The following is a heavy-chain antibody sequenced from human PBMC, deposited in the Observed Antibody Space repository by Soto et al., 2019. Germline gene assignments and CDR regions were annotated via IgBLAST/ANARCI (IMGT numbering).Heavy chain of an antibody. CDR3: ANQPTVYGDYPDAFDI. Sequence: GGSLRLSCAASGFTFSSYAMSWVRQAPGKGLEWVSAISGSGGSTYYADSVKGRFTISRDNSKNTLYLQMNSLRAEDTAVYYCANQPTVYGDYPDAFDIWGQGTMVTVSS. D-gene: IGHD4-17*01. V-gene: IGHV3-23*01. CDR1: GFTFSSYA. CDR2: ISGSGGST. J-gene: IGHJ3*02.